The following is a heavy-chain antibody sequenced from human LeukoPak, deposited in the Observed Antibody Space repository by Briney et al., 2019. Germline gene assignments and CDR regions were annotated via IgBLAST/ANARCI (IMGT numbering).Heavy chain of an antibody. D-gene: IGHD4-17*01. J-gene: IGHJ5*02. CDR1: GFTFSSFA. CDR2: ISGSGGST. Sequence: GGSLRLSCAASGFTFSSFAMSWVRQAPGKGLEWVSTISGSGGSTNYADSVKGRFTFSRDNSKKTLYLQMNSLRAEDTAIYYCAKDLPDYGDYIEGSWGQGTLVTVSS. V-gene: IGHV3-23*01. CDR3: AKDLPDYGDYIEGS.